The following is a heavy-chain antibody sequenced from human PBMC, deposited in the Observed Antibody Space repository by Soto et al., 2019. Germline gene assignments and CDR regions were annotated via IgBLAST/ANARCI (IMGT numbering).Heavy chain of an antibody. Sequence: SETLSLTCAVSGGSISSGGYSWSWIRQPPGNGLEWIGYIYHSGSTYYNPSLKSRVTISVDRSKNQFYLKLSSVTAADTAVNFCARAVVVKAGYFDYWGQGTLVTVSS. D-gene: IGHD2-21*01. V-gene: IGHV4-30-2*01. CDR1: GGSISSGGYS. J-gene: IGHJ4*02. CDR2: IYHSGST. CDR3: ARAVVVKAGYFDY.